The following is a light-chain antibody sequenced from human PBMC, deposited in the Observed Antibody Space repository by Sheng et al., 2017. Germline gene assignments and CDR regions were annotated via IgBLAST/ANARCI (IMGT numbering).Light chain of an antibody. CDR3: QQYGSSPRT. J-gene: IGKJ1*01. V-gene: IGKV3-20*01. CDR1: QSVSSTY. Sequence: EIVLTQSPGTLSLSPGERATLSCRASQSVSSTYLAWYQQKPGQAPRLLIYGASSRATGIPDRFSGSGSGTDFTLTISRLEPEDFAVYYCQQYGSSPRTFGQGTNGGN. CDR2: GAS.